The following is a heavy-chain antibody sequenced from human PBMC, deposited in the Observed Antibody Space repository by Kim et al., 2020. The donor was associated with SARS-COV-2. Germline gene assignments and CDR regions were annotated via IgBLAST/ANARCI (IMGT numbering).Heavy chain of an antibody. V-gene: IGHV3-23*01. CDR3: ARGSRLLDY. J-gene: IGHJ4*02. Sequence: GGSLRLSCAASGFTFSSYGMSWVRQAPGKGLEWVSGFSGAGATYYADSVKGRFTISRDNSKNTLCLQMNSLRVDDTAVYYCARGSRLLDYWGLGTLVTVSS. CDR1: GFTFSSYG. D-gene: IGHD3-10*01. CDR2: FSGAGAT.